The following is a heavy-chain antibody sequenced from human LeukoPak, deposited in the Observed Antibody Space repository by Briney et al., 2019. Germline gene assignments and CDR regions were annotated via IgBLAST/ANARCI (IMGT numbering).Heavy chain of an antibody. CDR2: IYYSGST. D-gene: IGHD3-3*01. J-gene: IGHJ4*02. CDR3: AGEALYYDFWSGYWH. V-gene: IGHV4-39*02. Sequence: SETLSLTCTVSGGSSSSSNYYWGWIRQPPGKGREWIGSIYYSGSTYYNPSLKSRVTISVDTSKNRCSLKLSSVPAADTAVYYCAGEALYYDFWSGYWHWGQGALVTVSS. CDR1: GGSSSSSNYY.